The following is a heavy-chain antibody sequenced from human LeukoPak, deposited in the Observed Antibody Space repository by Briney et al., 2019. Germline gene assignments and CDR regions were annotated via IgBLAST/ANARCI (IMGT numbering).Heavy chain of an antibody. J-gene: IGHJ4*02. CDR1: GGSFSGYY. CDR3: ARRNAGIQLWRR. D-gene: IGHD5-18*01. Sequence: PSETLSLTCAVYGGSFSGYYWSWIRQPPGKGLEWIGEINHSGSTNYNPSLKSRVTISVDTSKNQFSLKLSSVTAADTAVYYCARRNAGIQLWRRWGQGTLVTVSS. CDR2: INHSGST. V-gene: IGHV4-34*01.